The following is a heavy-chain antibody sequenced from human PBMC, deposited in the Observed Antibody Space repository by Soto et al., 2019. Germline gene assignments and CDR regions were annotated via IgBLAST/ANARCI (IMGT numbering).Heavy chain of an antibody. Sequence: SETLSLTCTVYGGSISNYYWRWIRQPPGKGLEWIGYIYYSGSTYYNPSLKSRVTISVDTSKNQFSLKLSSVTAADTAVYYCARGHTYYYDSSGYYHDYWGQGTLVTVSS. V-gene: IGHV4-59*08. D-gene: IGHD3-22*01. CDR1: GGSISNYY. CDR3: ARGHTYYYDSSGYYHDY. CDR2: IYYSGST. J-gene: IGHJ4*02.